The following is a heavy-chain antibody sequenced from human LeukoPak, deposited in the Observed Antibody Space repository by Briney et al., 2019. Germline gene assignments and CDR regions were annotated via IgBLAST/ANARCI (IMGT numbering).Heavy chain of an antibody. CDR1: GFIFSHYG. V-gene: IGHV3-33*01. CDR2: IWSDGSNR. Sequence: PGGSLRLSCAASGFIFSHYGMHWVRQAPGKGREWVAVIWSDGSNRFYAGSVKGRFTISRDNSQNTVFLQMDSLRAEDTAMYYCARDAQRGFDYSNSLKYWGHGTLVTVSS. CDR3: ARDAQRGFDYSNSLKY. J-gene: IGHJ4*01. D-gene: IGHD4-11*01.